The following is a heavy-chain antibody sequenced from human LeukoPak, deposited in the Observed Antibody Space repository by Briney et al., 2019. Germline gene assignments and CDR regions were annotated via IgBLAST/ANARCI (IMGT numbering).Heavy chain of an antibody. CDR3: ARGGRGYDFYGMDV. D-gene: IGHD5-12*01. Sequence: GGSLILSCVASGFTFSTYAMNWVRQAPGKGLEWISYISSDSSTIFYADSMKGRFTISRDNAENSLFLQMNSLRAEDTAVYYCARGGRGYDFYGMDVWGQGTTVTVSS. CDR1: GFTFSTYA. CDR2: ISSDSSTI. V-gene: IGHV3-48*01. J-gene: IGHJ6*02.